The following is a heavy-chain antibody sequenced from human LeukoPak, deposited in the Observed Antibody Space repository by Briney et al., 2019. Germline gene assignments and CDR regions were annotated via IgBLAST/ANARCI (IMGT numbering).Heavy chain of an antibody. Sequence: GGSLRLSCVASGFIFSKYTISWVRQAPGQGLEWVSGIYGGGGGETFYADSVKGRFAISRDNAKNSLYLQMNSLRAEDTAVYYCASTSSSWGYYFDYWGQGTLVTVSS. V-gene: IGHV3-21*01. CDR2: IYGGGGGET. J-gene: IGHJ4*02. CDR1: GFIFSKYT. CDR3: ASTSSSWGYYFDY. D-gene: IGHD6-13*01.